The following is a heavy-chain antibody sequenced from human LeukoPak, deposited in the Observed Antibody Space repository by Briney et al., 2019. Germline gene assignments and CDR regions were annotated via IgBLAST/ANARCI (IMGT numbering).Heavy chain of an antibody. V-gene: IGHV1-8*03. CDR2: MNPNSGST. CDR1: GYTFTSYD. D-gene: IGHD1-26*01. J-gene: IGHJ4*02. CDR3: ARGRSTSYPYYFEY. Sequence: SSVKVSCKASGYTFTSYDINWVRQATGQGLEWMGWMNPNSGSTAYAQKFQGRVTITRNTTISTDYMELSGLRSEDTAVYYCARGRSTSYPYYFEYWGQGTLVTVSS.